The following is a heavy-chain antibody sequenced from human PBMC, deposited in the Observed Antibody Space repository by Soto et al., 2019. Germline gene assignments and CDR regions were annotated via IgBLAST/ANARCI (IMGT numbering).Heavy chain of an antibody. Sequence: QVQLVQSGAEVKKPGASVKVSCQASGYTFTSYGISWVRQAPGQGREWMGWISAYNGNTNYAQKLQGRVTMTTDTSTSTAYMELRSLRSDVTAVYYCARGLLVRGFVTYYYGMDVWGQGTTVTVSS. CDR2: ISAYNGNT. CDR3: ARGLLVRGFVTYYYGMDV. CDR1: GYTFTSYG. D-gene: IGHD3-10*01. J-gene: IGHJ6*02. V-gene: IGHV1-18*01.